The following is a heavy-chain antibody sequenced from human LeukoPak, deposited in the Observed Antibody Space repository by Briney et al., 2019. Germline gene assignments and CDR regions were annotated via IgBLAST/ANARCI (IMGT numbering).Heavy chain of an antibody. CDR2: IYHYGNS. J-gene: IGHJ1*01. CDR1: GGSITSGYY. CDR3: AVLAVSSGYFQH. D-gene: IGHD5/OR15-5a*01. V-gene: IGHV4-38-2*02. Sequence: SETLSLSCSVSGGSITSGYYWGWIRQPPGKGLEWIGQIYHYGNSFYNPSLESRLTMSVDTSRNQFSLELCSVTAADTAVYYCAVLAVSSGYFQHWGQGTLVTVSS.